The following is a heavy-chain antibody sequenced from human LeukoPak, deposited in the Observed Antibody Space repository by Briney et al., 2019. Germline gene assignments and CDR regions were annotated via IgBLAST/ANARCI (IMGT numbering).Heavy chain of an antibody. Sequence: SGGSLRLSCAASGFTVSSNYMSWVRQAPGKGLEWVSVIYSGGSTYYADSVKGRFTISRDNSKNTLYLQMNILRAEDTAVYYCAREISRTGAFDIWGQGTMVTVSS. D-gene: IGHD3-3*02. CDR3: AREISRTGAFDI. V-gene: IGHV3-53*05. CDR2: IYSGGST. CDR1: GFTVSSNY. J-gene: IGHJ3*02.